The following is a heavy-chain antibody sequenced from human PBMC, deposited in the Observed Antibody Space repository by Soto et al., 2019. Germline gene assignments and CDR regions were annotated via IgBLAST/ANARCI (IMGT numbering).Heavy chain of an antibody. CDR2: ISYDGSNK. D-gene: IGHD5-12*01. CDR1: GFTFSSYG. CDR3: AKDPREVATIADYGMDV. Sequence: QVQLVESGGGVVQPGRSLRLSCAASGFTFSSYGMHWVRQAPGKGLEWVAVISYDGSNKYYADSVKGRFTISRDNSKNTRYLQMNSLRAEDTAVYYCAKDPREVATIADYGMDVWGQGTTVTVSS. J-gene: IGHJ6*02. V-gene: IGHV3-30*18.